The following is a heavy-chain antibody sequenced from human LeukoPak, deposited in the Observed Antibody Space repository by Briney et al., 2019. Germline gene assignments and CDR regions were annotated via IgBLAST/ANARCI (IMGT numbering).Heavy chain of an antibody. CDR3: ARSPFSGILDY. CDR2: IYYSGST. Sequence: PSETLSHTCTVSGGSTSSYYWSWIRQPPGKGLEWIGYIYYSGSTNYNPSLKSRVTISVDTSKNQFSLKLSSVTAADTAVYYCARSPFSGILDYWGQGTLVTVSS. D-gene: IGHD3-9*01. V-gene: IGHV4-59*01. J-gene: IGHJ4*02. CDR1: GGSTSSYY.